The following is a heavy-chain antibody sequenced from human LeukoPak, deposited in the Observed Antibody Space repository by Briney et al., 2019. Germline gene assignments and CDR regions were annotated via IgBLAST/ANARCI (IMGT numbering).Heavy chain of an antibody. V-gene: IGHV5-51*01. Sequence: GESLKISCRGSGYSFTSYWIGWVRQMPGKGLEWMGIIYPGDSDTRYSPSFQGQVTISADKSISTAYLQWSSLKASDTAMYYCARVGTYYYGSGSYSHLDYWGQGTLVTVSS. CDR2: IYPGDSDT. CDR3: ARVGTYYYGSGSYSHLDY. CDR1: GYSFTSYW. D-gene: IGHD3-10*01. J-gene: IGHJ4*02.